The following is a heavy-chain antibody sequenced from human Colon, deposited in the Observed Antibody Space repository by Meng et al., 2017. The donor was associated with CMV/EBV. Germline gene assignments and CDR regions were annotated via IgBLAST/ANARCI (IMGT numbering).Heavy chain of an antibody. Sequence: GGSLRLSCAASGFTFSSYAISWVRQAPGKGLEWVSGISGSGDSRYYADSVKGRFTISRDSSENSLYLHMSSLRANDTAVYYCARRGTGGRSFDYWGQGTLVTVSS. V-gene: IGHV3-23*01. CDR2: ISGSGDSR. CDR1: GFTFSSYA. D-gene: IGHD3-16*01. CDR3: ARRGTGGRSFDY. J-gene: IGHJ4*02.